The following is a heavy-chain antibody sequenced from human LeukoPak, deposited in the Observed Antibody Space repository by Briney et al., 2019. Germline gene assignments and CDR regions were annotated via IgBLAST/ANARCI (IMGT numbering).Heavy chain of an antibody. CDR3: ARDAPNTLEWLFGLFDY. CDR2: IKQGGSEK. V-gene: IGHV3-7*01. D-gene: IGHD3-3*01. J-gene: IGHJ4*02. Sequence: PGGSLRLSCAASGFTFSSYWMSWVRQAPGKGLEWVSNIKQGGSEKYYVDSVKGRFTISRDNAKNSLYLQMNSLRAEDTAVYYCARDAPNTLEWLFGLFDYWGQGTLVTVSS. CDR1: GFTFSSYW.